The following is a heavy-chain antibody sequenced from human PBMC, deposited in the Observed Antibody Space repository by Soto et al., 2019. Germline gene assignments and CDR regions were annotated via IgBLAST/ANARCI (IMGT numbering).Heavy chain of an antibody. CDR1: GFTFSSYG. D-gene: IGHD3-10*01. CDR3: ARDAYLGSGSYAY. V-gene: IGHV3-33*01. J-gene: IGHJ4*02. CDR2: IWYDGSDK. Sequence: QVQLVESGGGVVQPGRSLRLSCAASGFTFSSYGMHWVRQAPGKGLEWVALIWYDGSDKYYADSVKGRFTISRDDSKNTLYLQMNSLSAEDTAVYYCARDAYLGSGSYAYWGQGTLVTVSS.